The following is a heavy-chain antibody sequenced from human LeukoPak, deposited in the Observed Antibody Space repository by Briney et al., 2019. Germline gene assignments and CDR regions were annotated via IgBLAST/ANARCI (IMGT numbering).Heavy chain of an antibody. D-gene: IGHD3-10*01. CDR1: GFTFSSNG. Sequence: PGGSLRLSCVASGFTFSSNGMHWVRHAAGKGLEWVSGIDNAGDPCYPGSVKGRFTISRENAKNSLYLQMNSLTAGDTAVYYCARGYGSGSYAGMDVWGKGTTVTVSS. J-gene: IGHJ6*04. CDR2: IDNAGDP. CDR3: ARGYGSGSYAGMDV. V-gene: IGHV3-13*05.